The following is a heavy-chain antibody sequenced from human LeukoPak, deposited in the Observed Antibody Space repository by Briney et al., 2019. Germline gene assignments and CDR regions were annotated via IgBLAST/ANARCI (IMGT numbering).Heavy chain of an antibody. CDR1: GASNSNQY. J-gene: IGHJ6*04. CDR3: ARFSSSWYGVDV. V-gene: IGHV4-59*11. Sequence: KPSETLSLTCSVSGASNSNQYWSWVRQPPGKGLEWIGYIYNSGSTNNNPSLKSRVTISVDTSKNHFSLKLSSVTAADTAVYYCARFSSSWYGVDVWGKGITVTVSS. CDR2: IYNSGST. D-gene: IGHD6-13*01.